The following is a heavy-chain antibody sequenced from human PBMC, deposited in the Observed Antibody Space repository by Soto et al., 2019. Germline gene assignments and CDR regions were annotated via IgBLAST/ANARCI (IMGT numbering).Heavy chain of an antibody. V-gene: IGHV2-5*02. CDR2: IYWDDVK. CDR3: AHRVLRTVFGLVTTTAIYFDF. J-gene: IGHJ4*02. Sequence: QITLNESGPTVVRPTETLTLTCRFSGFSLTTSGVGAGWIRQSPGKAPEWLALIYWDDVKRYSPSLKSRLTSTKDTSKNQVVLTVSDLDPTDTATYYCAHRVLRTVFGLVTTTAIYFDFWGQGTPVAVSS. D-gene: IGHD3-3*01. CDR1: GFSLTTSGVG.